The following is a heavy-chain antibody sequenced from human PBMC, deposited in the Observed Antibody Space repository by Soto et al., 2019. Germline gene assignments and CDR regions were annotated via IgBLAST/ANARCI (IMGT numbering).Heavy chain of an antibody. J-gene: IGHJ5*02. Sequence: QVQLVQSGAEVKKPGSSVKVSCKASGGTFSSYAISWVRQAPGQGLEWMGGSIPIFGTANYAQKFQGRVTITADESTSTAYMELSSLRSEDTAVYYCARVHERAREWADGGSFDHWGQGTLVTVA. V-gene: IGHV1-69*01. CDR3: ARVHERAREWADGGSFDH. D-gene: IGHD3-3*01. CDR1: GGTFSSYA. CDR2: SIPIFGTA.